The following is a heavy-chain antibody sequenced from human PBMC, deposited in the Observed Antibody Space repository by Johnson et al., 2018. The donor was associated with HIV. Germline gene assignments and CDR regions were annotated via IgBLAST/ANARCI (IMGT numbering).Heavy chain of an antibody. V-gene: IGHV3-66*01. CDR1: GITVSSNY. CDR3: AEYQGRDAFDI. J-gene: IGHJ3*02. Sequence: EVQLVESGGGVVQPGGSLRLSCAASGITVSSNYMTWVRQAPGKGLEWVSVIYSGGSTYYADSMKGRFTISRDNSKNTLYLQMNSLRAEDTAVYYCAEYQGRDAFDIWGQGTMVTVSS. CDR2: IYSGGST. D-gene: IGHD2-2*01.